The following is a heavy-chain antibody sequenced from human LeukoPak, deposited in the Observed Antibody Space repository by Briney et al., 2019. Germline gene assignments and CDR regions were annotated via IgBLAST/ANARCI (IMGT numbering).Heavy chain of an antibody. CDR3: ARVSDYYDSSGYGFDP. V-gene: IGHV1-69*05. CDR2: IIPIFGTG. D-gene: IGHD3-22*01. CDR1: GGTFSSYA. Sequence: SVKVSCKASGGTFSSYAISWVRQAPGQGLEWMGRIIPIFGTGNYAQKFQGRVTITTDESTSTAYMELSSLRSEDTAVYYCARVSDYYDSSGYGFDPWGQGTLVTVSS. J-gene: IGHJ5*02.